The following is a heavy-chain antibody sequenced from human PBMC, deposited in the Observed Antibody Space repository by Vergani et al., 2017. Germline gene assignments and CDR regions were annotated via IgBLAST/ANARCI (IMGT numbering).Heavy chain of an antibody. CDR3: ALYGVKPNSNWFDP. V-gene: IGHV1-46*01. CDR2: INPSDGTT. Sequence: QVQLVQSGAEVKKPGASVKVSCKASGYAFTSHHLQWVRQAPGQGFEWMGIINPSDGTTSYAQRFRGRVTLTRDTSTSTVYMELSSLRSDDTAIYYCALYGVKPNSNWFDPWGQGTLVSVSS. D-gene: IGHD1-14*01. CDR1: GYAFTSHH. J-gene: IGHJ5*02.